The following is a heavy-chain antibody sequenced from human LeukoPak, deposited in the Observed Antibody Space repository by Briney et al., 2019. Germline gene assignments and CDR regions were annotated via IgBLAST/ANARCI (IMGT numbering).Heavy chain of an antibody. CDR2: INAGNGNT. J-gene: IGHJ4*02. V-gene: IGHV1-3*01. D-gene: IGHD6-19*01. Sequence: GASVKVSCKASGYTFTSYAMHWVRQAPGQRLEWMGWINAGNGNTKYSQKFQGRVTITRDTSASTAYMELSSLRSEDTAVYYCARGFRQWLVRTLGYWGQGTLVTVSS. CDR1: GYTFTSYA. CDR3: ARGFRQWLVRTLGY.